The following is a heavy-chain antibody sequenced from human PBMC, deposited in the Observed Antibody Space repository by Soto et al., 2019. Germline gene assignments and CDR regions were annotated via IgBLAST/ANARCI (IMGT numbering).Heavy chain of an antibody. CDR3: ARSTTKYCINGVCYIPRGGLTVFDL. CDR1: GYTFNSYA. Sequence: ASVEVSCEASGYTFNSYAMPWARQAPGQRLEWMGLINAGNGNTKYSQKFQGRVTTTRDTSASTAYMELSSLRSEDTAVYYCARSTTKYCINGVCYIPRGGLTVFDLWGKGTMVPVSS. CDR2: INAGNGNT. D-gene: IGHD2-8*01. V-gene: IGHV1-3*01. J-gene: IGHJ3*01.